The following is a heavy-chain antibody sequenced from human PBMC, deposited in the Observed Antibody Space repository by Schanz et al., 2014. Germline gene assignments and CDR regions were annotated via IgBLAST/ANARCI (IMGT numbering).Heavy chain of an antibody. D-gene: IGHD2-15*01. CDR1: GFPFSDYF. J-gene: IGHJ5*01. V-gene: IGHV3-11*01. CDR2: IGNGGVTI. Sequence: QVQLVDSGGGLVKPGGSLRLSCTASGFPFSDYFMAWIRQPPGRGLEWVSYIGNGGVTIYYADSVKGRFTISRDNTKNSLFLQLNSLRADDTAVYYCAKTPREYCNYDNCPNWFDSWGQGTLVTVSS. CDR3: AKTPREYCNYDNCPNWFDS.